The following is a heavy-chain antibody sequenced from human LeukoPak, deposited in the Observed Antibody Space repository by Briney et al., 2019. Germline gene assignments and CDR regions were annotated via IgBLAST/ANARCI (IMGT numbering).Heavy chain of an antibody. CDR3: ATRVAYSYGD. J-gene: IGHJ4*02. V-gene: IGHV3-23*01. CDR1: GFTFSSYA. Sequence: GGSLRLSCAASGFTFSSYAMSWVRQAPGKGLEWVSTIIGSGGSTFYADSVKGRFTISRDNSKNTLYLQMNSLRADDTAVYYCATRVAYSYGDWGQGSLVTVSS. CDR2: IIGSGGST. D-gene: IGHD5-18*01.